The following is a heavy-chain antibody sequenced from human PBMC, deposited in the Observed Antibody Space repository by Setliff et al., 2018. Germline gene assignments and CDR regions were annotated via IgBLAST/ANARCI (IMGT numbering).Heavy chain of an antibody. CDR2: INRRGST. CDR1: GASVNSGYDN. CDR3: ARATSGWYSAYYYYMDV. J-gene: IGHJ6*03. D-gene: IGHD6-19*01. Sequence: PSETLSLTCTVSGASVNSGYDNWNWLRQPAGKGLEWIGHINRRGSTNFTPSLKSRVTISLDTSKNQFSLNLTSVTAADTAVYYCARATSGWYSAYYYYMDVWGKGTPVTVSS. V-gene: IGHV4-61*09.